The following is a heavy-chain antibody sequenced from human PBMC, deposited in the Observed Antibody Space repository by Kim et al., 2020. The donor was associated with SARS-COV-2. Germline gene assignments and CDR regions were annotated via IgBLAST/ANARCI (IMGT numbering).Heavy chain of an antibody. V-gene: IGHV3-33*01. CDR2: IGYDGSNK. CDR3: AREGYSSGRTFDY. CDR1: GFTFSSYG. J-gene: IGHJ4*02. Sequence: GGSLRLSCAASGFTFSSYGMHWVRQAPGKGLEWVAVIGYDGSNKYYADSVKGRFTISRDNSKNTLYLQMNSLRAEDTAVYYCAREGYSSGRTFDYWGQGTLVTVSS. D-gene: IGHD6-19*01.